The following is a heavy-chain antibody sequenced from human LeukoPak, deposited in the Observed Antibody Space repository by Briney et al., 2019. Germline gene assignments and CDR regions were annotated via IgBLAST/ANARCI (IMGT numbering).Heavy chain of an antibody. CDR2: INPDNGDT. V-gene: IGHV1-2*02. CDR1: GYTFTGYY. Sequence: ASVRVSCKASGYTFTGYYLHWLRQAPGQGLEWLGWINPDNGDTKLAQKFQDRVTMTTDMSVSTTYMELSGLRSDDTAVYYCVRRLYYYDTSGFGWFDPWGQGTLVTVSS. D-gene: IGHD3-22*01. CDR3: VRRLYYYDTSGFGWFDP. J-gene: IGHJ5*02.